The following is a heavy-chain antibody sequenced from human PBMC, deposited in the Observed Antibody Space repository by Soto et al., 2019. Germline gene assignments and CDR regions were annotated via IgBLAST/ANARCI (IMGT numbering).Heavy chain of an antibody. V-gene: IGHV1-3*01. Sequence: GASVKVSCKASGYTFTSYAMHWVRQAPGQRLEWMGWINAGNVHYADSVRGRFTISADIAENSVILQMNTLRDEDSAVYFCVRERDLYRDMFHADLWGQGTLVTVSS. CDR1: GYTFTSYA. CDR2: INAGNV. CDR3: VRERDLYRDMFHADL. D-gene: IGHD3-10*02. J-gene: IGHJ4*01.